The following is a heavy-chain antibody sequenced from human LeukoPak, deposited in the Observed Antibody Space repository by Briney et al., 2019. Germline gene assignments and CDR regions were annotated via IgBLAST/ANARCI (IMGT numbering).Heavy chain of an antibody. CDR2: INHSGST. V-gene: IGHV4-34*01. D-gene: IGHD6-19*01. CDR1: GGSFSGYY. Sequence: PSETLSLTCAVYGGSFSGYYCSWIRQPPGKGLEWIGEINHSGSTNYNPSLKSRVTISVDTSKNQFSLKLSSVTAADTAVYYCARGRRNSSGWPFDYWGQGTLVTVSS. CDR3: ARGRRNSSGWPFDY. J-gene: IGHJ4*02.